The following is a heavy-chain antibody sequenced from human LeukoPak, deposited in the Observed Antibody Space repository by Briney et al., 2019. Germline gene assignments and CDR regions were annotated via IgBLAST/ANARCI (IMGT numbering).Heavy chain of an antibody. D-gene: IGHD3-10*01. Sequence: GGSLRLSCAASGFTFSYHEMNWVRQAPGKGLEWVSYISSSRSYIYYADSVKGRFTISRDNAKNSLFLQMNSLRAEDTAVYYCAGTREYYGSGSLDYWGQGTLVTVSS. CDR1: GFTFSYHE. V-gene: IGHV3-21*01. CDR2: ISSSRSYI. CDR3: AGTREYYGSGSLDY. J-gene: IGHJ4*02.